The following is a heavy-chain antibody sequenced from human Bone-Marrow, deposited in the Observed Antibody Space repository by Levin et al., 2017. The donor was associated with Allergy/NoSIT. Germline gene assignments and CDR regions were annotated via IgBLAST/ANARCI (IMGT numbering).Heavy chain of an antibody. J-gene: IGHJ5*02. CDR1: GFTFSSYG. CDR3: ARDRRRTVAGWFDP. Sequence: PGGSLRLSCAASGFTFSSYGMHWVRQAPGKGLEWVAVIWYDGSNKYYADSVKGRFTISRDNSKNTLYLQMNSLRAEDTAVYYCARDRRRTVAGWFDPWGQGTLVTVSS. CDR2: IWYDGSNK. D-gene: IGHD4-23*01. V-gene: IGHV3-33*01.